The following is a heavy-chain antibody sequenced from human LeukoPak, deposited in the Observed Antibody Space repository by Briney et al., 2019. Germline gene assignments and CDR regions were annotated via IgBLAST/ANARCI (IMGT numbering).Heavy chain of an antibody. J-gene: IGHJ4*02. D-gene: IGHD6-13*01. CDR3: AGHHQAYSRTY. CDR1: GFTFSSYA. CDR2: ISGSGGST. V-gene: IGHV3-23*01. Sequence: GGSLRLSCAASGFTFSSYAMSWVRQAPGKGLEWVSAISGSGGSTYYADSVKGRFTISRDNPKNTLYLQMNGLRAEDTGVYYCAGHHQAYSRTYWGQGTLVTVSS.